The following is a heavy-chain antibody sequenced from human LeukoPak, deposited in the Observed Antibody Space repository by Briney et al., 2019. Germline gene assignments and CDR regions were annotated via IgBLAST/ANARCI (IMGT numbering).Heavy chain of an antibody. V-gene: IGHV3-7*01. CDR1: GFTFSSYW. CDR3: ARGSLDY. Sequence: PGGSLRLSCATSGFTFSSYWMAWVRQAPGKGLEWVASINKDGSDKYYVDSVNGRFTISRDNAKNSVGLQMGSLRAEDTAVYYCARGSLDYWGQGALVTVSS. CDR2: INKDGSDK. J-gene: IGHJ4*02.